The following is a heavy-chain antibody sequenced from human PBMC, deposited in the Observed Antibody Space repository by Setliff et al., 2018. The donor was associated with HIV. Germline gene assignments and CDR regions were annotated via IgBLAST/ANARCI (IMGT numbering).Heavy chain of an antibody. CDR1: GFSLSNARMG. CDR3: ARILFGGGFDY. Sequence: SGPTLVNPTETLTLTCTVSGFSLSNARMGVSWIRQPPGKALEWLARIDWDDDKYYKTSLKTRLTVSKDTSKNQVVLTMTNMDPVDTATYFCARILFGGGFDYWGQGILVTVSS. J-gene: IGHJ4*02. V-gene: IGHV2-70*11. CDR2: IDWDDDK. D-gene: IGHD2-15*01.